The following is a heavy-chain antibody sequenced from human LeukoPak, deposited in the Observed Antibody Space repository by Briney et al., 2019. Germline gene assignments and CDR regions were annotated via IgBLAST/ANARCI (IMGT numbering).Heavy chain of an antibody. Sequence: GGSLRLSCAASGFTSSSYWMSWVRQAPGKGLEWVANIKQDGSEKYYVDSVKGRFTISRDNAKNSLYLQMNSLRAEDTAVYYCARFTRGFGGYWGQGTLVTVSS. D-gene: IGHD3-10*01. CDR2: IKQDGSEK. CDR3: ARFTRGFGGY. CDR1: GFTSSSYW. J-gene: IGHJ4*01. V-gene: IGHV3-7*01.